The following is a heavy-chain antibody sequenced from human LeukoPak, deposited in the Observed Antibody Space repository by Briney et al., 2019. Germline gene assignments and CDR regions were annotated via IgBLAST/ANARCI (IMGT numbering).Heavy chain of an antibody. CDR1: GASISSYY. CDR2: IYYSGYT. V-gene: IGHV4-59*01. CDR3: ARGQVYFDF. Sequence: PSETLSLTCTVSGASISSYYWSWIRQPPGKGLEYIGYIYYSGYTNYNPSPKSRVTISLDTSRNKFSLKLSTVTAADTAVYYCARGQVYFDFWGQGTLVTVSS. J-gene: IGHJ4*02.